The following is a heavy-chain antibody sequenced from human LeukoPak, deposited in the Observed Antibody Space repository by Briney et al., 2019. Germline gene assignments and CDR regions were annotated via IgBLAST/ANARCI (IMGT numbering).Heavy chain of an antibody. V-gene: IGHV3-23*01. D-gene: IGHD2-15*01. CDR2: ISGSGGST. CDR1: GFTFSSYA. CDR3: AKVMEDIVVVVAAEFDY. J-gene: IGHJ4*02. Sequence: GGSLRLSCAASGFTFSSYAMSWVRQAPGKGLEWVSAISGSGGSTYYADSVKGRFTISRDNSKNTLYLQMNSLRAEDTAVYYCAKVMEDIVVVVAAEFDYWGQGTLVTVSS.